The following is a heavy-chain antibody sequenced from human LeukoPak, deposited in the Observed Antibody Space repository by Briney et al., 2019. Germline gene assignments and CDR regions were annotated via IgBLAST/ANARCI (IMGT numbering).Heavy chain of an antibody. CDR2: IHHNGST. CDR1: GGSISSRNW. V-gene: IGHV4-4*02. D-gene: IGHD3-9*01. Sequence: SETLSLTCTVSGGSISSRNWWSWVRQPPGKGLMWIGEIHHNGSTKYSPSLKSRVTISVDKSTNEFSLKMTSVTAADTAVYYCARVYTGYFGPLVFDPWGQGTLVTVSS. CDR3: ARVYTGYFGPLVFDP. J-gene: IGHJ5*02.